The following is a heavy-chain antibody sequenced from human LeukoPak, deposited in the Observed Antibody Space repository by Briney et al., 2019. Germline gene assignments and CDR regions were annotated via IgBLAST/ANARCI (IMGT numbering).Heavy chain of an antibody. J-gene: IGHJ4*02. V-gene: IGHV4-61*02. Sequence: SETLSLTCTVSGGSISSSSYYWSWIRQAAGKGLEWIGRIYSSGSTNYNPSLKSRVTMSVDTSKNQFSLKLRSVTAADTAVYYCASRPTYSSSWYFDYWGQGTLVTVSS. CDR3: ASRPTYSSSWYFDY. CDR1: GGSISSSSYY. CDR2: IYSSGST. D-gene: IGHD6-13*01.